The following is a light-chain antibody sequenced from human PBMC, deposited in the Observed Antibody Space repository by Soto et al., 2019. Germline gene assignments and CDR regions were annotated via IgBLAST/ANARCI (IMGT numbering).Light chain of an antibody. CDR2: GAS. J-gene: IGKJ3*01. CDR3: QQYGSSVFT. CDR1: QSVSNSY. Sequence: EIVLTQSPGTLSLSPGERATLSCRASQSVSNSYLAWYQQKPGQAPRLLIYGASIRATGIPDRFSGSGSGTDFTLTISRLEPEDFAVYYCQQYGSSVFTFGPGTKVDIK. V-gene: IGKV3-20*01.